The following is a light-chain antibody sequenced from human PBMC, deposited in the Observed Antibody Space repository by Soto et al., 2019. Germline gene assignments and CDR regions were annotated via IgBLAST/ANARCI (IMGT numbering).Light chain of an antibody. J-gene: IGLJ1*01. V-gene: IGLV1-51*01. CDR2: DDN. CDR3: GSWDSSLSAYV. Sequence: QSLMTQTPSVSAAPGQKFTISCSGSSSNIGGNSVSWYQQLPGTAPKLLIYDDNKRPSVIPDRFSGSKYGTSATLGITGFQTGDEADYYCGSWDSSLSAYVFGTGTKVTVL. CDR1: SSNIGGNS.